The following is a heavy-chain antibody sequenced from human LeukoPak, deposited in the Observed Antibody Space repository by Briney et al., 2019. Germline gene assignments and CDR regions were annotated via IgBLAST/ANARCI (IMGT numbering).Heavy chain of an antibody. CDR2: ISPSDETI. CDR3: ARLKRDGYSSGWPET. J-gene: IGHJ5*02. CDR1: GFTFSDYY. D-gene: IGHD6-19*01. Sequence: GGSLRLSCTASGFTFSDYYMNWMRQAPGKGLEWVSYISPSDETILYADSVKGRFTVSRDNAKNSLYLQMNSLRAEDTAVYYCARLKRDGYSSGWPETWGQGTLVTVSS. V-gene: IGHV3-11*04.